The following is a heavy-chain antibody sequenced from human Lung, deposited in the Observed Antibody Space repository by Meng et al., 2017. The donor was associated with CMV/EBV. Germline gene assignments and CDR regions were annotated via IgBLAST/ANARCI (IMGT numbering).Heavy chain of an antibody. CDR1: GGTFSSYT. Sequence: SXXVSXKASGGTFSSYTFSWVRQVPGQGLEWMGRIIPILGTANYAQRFQGRVTITADKSTGTAYMELNALTSEDTAIYYCAKTFAREWLFVGEYGMDVWXHGTTVTVS. CDR2: IIPILGTA. CDR3: AKTFAREWLFVGEYGMDV. J-gene: IGHJ6*02. D-gene: IGHD3-3*01. V-gene: IGHV1-69*08.